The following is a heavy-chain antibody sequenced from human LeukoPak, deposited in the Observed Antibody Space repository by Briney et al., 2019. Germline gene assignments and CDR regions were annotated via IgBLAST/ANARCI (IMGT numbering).Heavy chain of an antibody. Sequence: GGSLRLSCAASGFTFSSYSMNWVRQAPGKGLEWVSSISSSSSYIYYADSVKGRFTISRDNAKNSLYLQMNSLRTEDTAVYYCARLYCSSTSCGHFDYWGQGTLVTVSS. CDR2: ISSSSSYI. CDR1: GFTFSSYS. D-gene: IGHD2-2*01. V-gene: IGHV3-21*01. J-gene: IGHJ4*02. CDR3: ARLYCSSTSCGHFDY.